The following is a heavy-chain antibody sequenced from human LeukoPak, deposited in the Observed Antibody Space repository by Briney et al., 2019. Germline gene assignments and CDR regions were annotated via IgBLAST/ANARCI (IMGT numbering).Heavy chain of an antibody. CDR3: ARGPVDTAMATIVLQSGYWFDP. CDR2: IRYDGSNK. CDR1: GFTFSSYG. D-gene: IGHD5-18*01. V-gene: IGHV3-30*02. J-gene: IGHJ5*02. Sequence: PGGSLRLSCAASGFTFSSYGMHWVRQAPGKGLEWVAFIRYDGSNKYYADSVKGRFTISRDNAKNSLYLQRNSLRAEDTAVYYCARGPVDTAMATIVLQSGYWFDPWGQGTLVTVSS.